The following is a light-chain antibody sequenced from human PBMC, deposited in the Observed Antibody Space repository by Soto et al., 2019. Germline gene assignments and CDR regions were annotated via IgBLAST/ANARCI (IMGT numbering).Light chain of an antibody. CDR3: SSHTSSTPYV. V-gene: IGLV2-14*01. Sequence: QSALTQPASVSGSPGQSITISCTGTSSDVGGYNYVSWYQQYPGKAPKLMIYDVSNRPSGVSNRFSGPKSGNTASLTISGLQGEDEADYYCSSHTSSTPYVFGTGTKLTVL. CDR2: DVS. J-gene: IGLJ1*01. CDR1: SSDVGGYNY.